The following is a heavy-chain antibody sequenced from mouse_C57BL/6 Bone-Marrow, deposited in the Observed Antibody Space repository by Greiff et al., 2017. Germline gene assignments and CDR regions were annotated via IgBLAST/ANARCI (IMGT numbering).Heavy chain of an antibody. Sequence: VQVVESGGGLVKPGGSLKLSCAASGFTFSSYAMSWVRQTPEKRLEWVATISDGGSYTYYPDNVKGRFTISRDNAKNNLYLQISHLKSEDTAMYYCAREGAGDYWGQGTTLTVSS. V-gene: IGHV5-4*01. J-gene: IGHJ2*01. CDR1: GFTFSSYA. CDR3: AREGAGDY. CDR2: ISDGGSYT.